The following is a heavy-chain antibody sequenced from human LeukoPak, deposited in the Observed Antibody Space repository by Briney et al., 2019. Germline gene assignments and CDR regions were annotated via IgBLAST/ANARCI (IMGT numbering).Heavy chain of an antibody. V-gene: IGHV3-9*03. CDR3: VSSSPHLDY. Sequence: GGSLRLSCAASGFTFDDYAMHWVRQAPGKGLEWVSGISWNSGSIGYADSVKGRFTISRDNAKNSLYLQMNSLRAEDMALYYCVSSSPHLDYWGQGTLVTVSS. CDR2: ISWNSGSI. D-gene: IGHD2/OR15-2a*01. CDR1: GFTFDDYA. J-gene: IGHJ4*02.